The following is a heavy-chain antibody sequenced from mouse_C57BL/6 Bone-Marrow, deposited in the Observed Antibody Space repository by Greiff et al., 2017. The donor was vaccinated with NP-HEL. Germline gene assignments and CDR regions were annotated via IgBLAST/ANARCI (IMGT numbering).Heavy chain of an antibody. Sequence: QVQLQQSGAELVKPGASVKMSCKASGYTFTSYWITWVKQRPGQGLEWIGDIYPGSGSTNYNEKFKSKATLTVDTSSSTAYMQLSSLTSEDSAVYYCARRASYYYGSSYDWYFDVWGTGTTVTVSS. D-gene: IGHD1-1*01. CDR3: ARRASYYYGSSYDWYFDV. CDR1: GYTFTSYW. CDR2: IYPGSGST. J-gene: IGHJ1*03. V-gene: IGHV1-55*01.